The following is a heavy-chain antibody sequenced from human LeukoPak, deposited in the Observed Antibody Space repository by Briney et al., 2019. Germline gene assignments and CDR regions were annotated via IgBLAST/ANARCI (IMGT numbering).Heavy chain of an antibody. D-gene: IGHD6-19*01. V-gene: IGHV3-30*02. J-gene: IGHJ4*02. CDR2: IWYDGSNK. CDR1: GFTFSSYG. Sequence: GGSLRLSCAASGFTFSSYGMHWVRQAPGKGLEWVAVIWYDGSNKFYADSVKGRFTISRDNSKNTLYLQMNSLRAEDTAVYYCAKDGESIAVAGEYYLDYWGQGTLVTVSS. CDR3: AKDGESIAVAGEYYLDY.